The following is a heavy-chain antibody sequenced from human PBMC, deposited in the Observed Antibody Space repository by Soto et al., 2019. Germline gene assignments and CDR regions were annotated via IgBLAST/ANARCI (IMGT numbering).Heavy chain of an antibody. CDR1: GGSISSGGYS. V-gene: IGHV4-30-2*01. CDR2: IYQSGST. D-gene: IGHD4-4*01. Sequence: PSETLSLTCAVSGGSISSGGYSWGWIRQPPGKGLEWIGYIYQSGSTYYNPSLKSRVTISVDRSRNQFSLKLSSVTAADTAVYFCATQSYSNSGAYYYYAMVVWGQGTTVTVSS. J-gene: IGHJ6*02. CDR3: ATQSYSNSGAYYYYAMVV.